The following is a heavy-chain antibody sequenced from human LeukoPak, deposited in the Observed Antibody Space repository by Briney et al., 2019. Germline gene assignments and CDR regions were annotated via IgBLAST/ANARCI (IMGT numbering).Heavy chain of an antibody. CDR2: ISYDGSDK. J-gene: IGHJ4*02. Sequence: PGRSLRLSCAASGFTFSSYAMHWVRQAPGKGLEWVAVISYDGSDKYYADSVKGRFTISRDNSKNTLYLQMNRLRAEDTAVSYCARDGSTGFDYWGQGTLVTVSS. CDR3: ARDGSTGFDY. V-gene: IGHV3-30*01. D-gene: IGHD2-2*01. CDR1: GFTFSSYA.